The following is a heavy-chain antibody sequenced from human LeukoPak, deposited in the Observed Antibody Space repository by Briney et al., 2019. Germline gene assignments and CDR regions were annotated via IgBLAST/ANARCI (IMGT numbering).Heavy chain of an antibody. J-gene: IGHJ4*02. CDR3: ARVTTSSSWYRTFDY. V-gene: IGHV4-34*01. Sequence: SETLSLTCAVYGGSFSGYYWSWIRQPPGKGLEWIGEINHSGSTNHNPSLKSRVTISVDTSKNQFSLKLSSVTAADTAVYYCARVTTSSSWYRTFDYWGQGTLVTVSS. CDR1: GGSFSGYY. CDR2: INHSGST. D-gene: IGHD6-13*01.